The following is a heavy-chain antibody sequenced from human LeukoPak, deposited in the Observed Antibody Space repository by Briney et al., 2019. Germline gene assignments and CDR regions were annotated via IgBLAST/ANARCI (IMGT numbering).Heavy chain of an antibody. V-gene: IGHV4-59*01. D-gene: IGHD2/OR15-2a*01. CDR2: IYYSGST. J-gene: IGHJ3*02. Sequence: SETLSLTCTVSGGSIGSYCWSWIRQPPGKGLEWIGYIYYSGSTNYNPSLKSRVTISVDTSKNQFSLKLSSVTAADTAVYYCARGYYRAFDIWGQGTMVTVSS. CDR1: GGSIGSYC. CDR3: ARGYYRAFDI.